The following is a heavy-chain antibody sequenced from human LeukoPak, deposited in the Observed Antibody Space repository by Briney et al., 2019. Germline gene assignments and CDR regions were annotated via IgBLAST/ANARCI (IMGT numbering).Heavy chain of an antibody. V-gene: IGHV3-21*01. CDR3: AREGTDAFDI. Sequence: PGGSLRLSCGASGFTFSTYTMNWVRQAPGNGLEWVSSISSSSNYIYYADSVKGRFTNSRDNAKNSLYLQMNSLRAEDTAVYYCAREGTDAFDIWGQGTMVTVSS. J-gene: IGHJ3*02. CDR1: GFTFSTYT. CDR2: ISSSSNYI.